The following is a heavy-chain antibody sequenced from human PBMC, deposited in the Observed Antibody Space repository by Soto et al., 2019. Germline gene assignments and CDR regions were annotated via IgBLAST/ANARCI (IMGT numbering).Heavy chain of an antibody. Sequence: PSETLSLTCTVSGDSISSYYWSWIRQPPGKGLEWIGYIYYSGSTNYNPSLKSRVTISVDTSKNQFSLKLSSVTAADTAVYYCARFRRLLGGWFDPWGQGTLVTVSS. V-gene: IGHV4-59*01. CDR1: GDSISSYY. CDR2: IYYSGST. J-gene: IGHJ5*02. CDR3: ARFRRLLGGWFDP. D-gene: IGHD3-16*01.